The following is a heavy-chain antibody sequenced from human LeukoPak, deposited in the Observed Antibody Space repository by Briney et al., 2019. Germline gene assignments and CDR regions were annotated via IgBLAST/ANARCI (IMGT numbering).Heavy chain of an antibody. D-gene: IGHD4-23*01. J-gene: IGHJ4*02. V-gene: IGHV4-30-2*01. Sequence: SETLSLTCTVSGGSISSGGYYWSWIRQPPGKGLEWIGYIYHSGSTYYNPSLKSRVTISVDRSKNQFSLKLSSVTAADTAVYYCAREGRFGGKALDYWGRGTLVTVSS. CDR1: GGSISSGGYY. CDR3: AREGRFGGKALDY. CDR2: IYHSGST.